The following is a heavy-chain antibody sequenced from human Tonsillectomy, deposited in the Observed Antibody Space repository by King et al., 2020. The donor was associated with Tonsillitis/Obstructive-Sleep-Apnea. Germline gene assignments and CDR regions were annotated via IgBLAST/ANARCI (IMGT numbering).Heavy chain of an antibody. J-gene: IGHJ5*02. V-gene: IGHV3-48*02. CDR1: GFIFSTYN. Sequence: VQLVESGGGLVQPGGSLRLSCAASGFIFSTYNMNWVRQAPGQGLEWVSFISCSGSTIYYADSVKGRFTISRDNAKSSLYLQMNSLRDEDTAVYYCASQLTASSILAPWGQGTLVTVSS. D-gene: IGHD2-21*02. CDR2: ISCSGSTI. CDR3: ASQLTASSILAP.